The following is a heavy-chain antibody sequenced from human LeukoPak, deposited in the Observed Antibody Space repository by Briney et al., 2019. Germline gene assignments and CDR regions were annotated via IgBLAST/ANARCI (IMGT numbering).Heavy chain of an antibody. CDR3: AKEYNYYDSSGAPLDY. CDR2: ISWDGGST. CDR1: GFTFDDYT. D-gene: IGHD3-22*01. Sequence: PGGSLRLSCAASGFTFDDYTMHWVRQAPGKGLEWVSLISWDGGSTYYADSVKGQFTISRDNSKNSLYLQMNSLRTEDTALYYCAKEYNYYDSSGAPLDYWGQGTLVTVSS. J-gene: IGHJ4*02. V-gene: IGHV3-43*01.